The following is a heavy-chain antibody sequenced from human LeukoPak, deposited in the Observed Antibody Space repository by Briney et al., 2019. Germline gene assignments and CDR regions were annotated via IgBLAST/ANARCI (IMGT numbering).Heavy chain of an antibody. CDR3: AHILRGIYCSGGSCYSYFDY. CDR1: GFSLSTSGVG. Sequence: SGPTLVNPTQTLTLTCTFSGFSLSTSGVGVGWIRQPPGKALEWLALIYWNDDKRYSPSLKSRLTITKDTSKNQVVLTMTNMDPVGTATYYCAHILRGIYCSGGSCYSYFDYWGQGTLVTVSS. V-gene: IGHV2-5*01. J-gene: IGHJ4*02. CDR2: IYWNDDK. D-gene: IGHD2-15*01.